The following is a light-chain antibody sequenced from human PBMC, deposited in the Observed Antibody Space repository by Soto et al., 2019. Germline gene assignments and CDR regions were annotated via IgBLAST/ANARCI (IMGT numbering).Light chain of an antibody. V-gene: IGLV2-14*01. CDR2: EVS. CDR1: SSDVGGYNY. CDR3: SSDTISSTRV. J-gene: IGLJ3*02. Sequence: QSALTQPASVSGSPGQSITISCTGTSSDVGGYNYVSWYQQHPGKAPKLMISEVSNRPSGVSNRFSGSKSGNTASLTISGLQAEDEADYYCSSDTISSTRVFGGGTQLTDL.